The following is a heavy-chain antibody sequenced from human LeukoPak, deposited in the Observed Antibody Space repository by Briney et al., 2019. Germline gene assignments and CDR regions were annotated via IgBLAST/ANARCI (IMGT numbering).Heavy chain of an antibody. Sequence: PGGSLRLSCAASGFTFSSYWMSWVRQAPGKGLEWVSAISGSGGSTYYADSVKGRFTISRDNSKNTLYLQMNSLRAEDTAVYYCAKDPYSSGPHDSHYYYYYGMDVWGQGTTVTVSS. CDR2: ISGSGGST. J-gene: IGHJ6*02. V-gene: IGHV3-23*01. CDR3: AKDPYSSGPHDSHYYYYYGMDV. CDR1: GFTFSSYW. D-gene: IGHD6-19*01.